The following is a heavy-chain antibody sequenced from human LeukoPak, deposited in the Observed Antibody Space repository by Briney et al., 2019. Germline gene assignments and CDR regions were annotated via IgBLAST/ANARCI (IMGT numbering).Heavy chain of an antibody. CDR1: GGSISSYY. D-gene: IGHD3-3*01. CDR2: IYYSGST. Sequence: SETLSLTCTVSGGSISSYYWGWIRQPPGKGLEWIGSIYYSGSTYYNPSLKSRVTISVDTSKNQFSLKLSSVTAADTAVYYCASTYYDFWSGYFTPNWFDPWGQGTLVTVSS. J-gene: IGHJ5*02. V-gene: IGHV4-39*01. CDR3: ASTYYDFWSGYFTPNWFDP.